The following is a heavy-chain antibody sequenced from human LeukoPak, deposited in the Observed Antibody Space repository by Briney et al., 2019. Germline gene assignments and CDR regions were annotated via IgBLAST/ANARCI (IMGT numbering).Heavy chain of an antibody. CDR3: ARAMWGAYSTPGGDAFDI. D-gene: IGHD6-13*01. CDR1: GGSISSSSYY. Sequence: SETLSLTCTVSGGSISSSSYYWGWIRQPPGKGLEWIGSIYYSGSTYYNPSLKSRVTISVDTSKNQFSLKLSSVTAADTAVYYCARAMWGAYSTPGGDAFDIWGQGTMVTVSS. V-gene: IGHV4-39*07. CDR2: IYYSGST. J-gene: IGHJ3*02.